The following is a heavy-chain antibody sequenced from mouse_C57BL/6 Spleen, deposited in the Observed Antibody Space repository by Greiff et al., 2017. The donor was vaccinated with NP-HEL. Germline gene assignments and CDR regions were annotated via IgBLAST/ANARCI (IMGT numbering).Heavy chain of an antibody. D-gene: IGHD2-2*01. V-gene: IGHV1-54*01. CDR1: GYAFTNYL. CDR2: INPGSGGT. J-gene: IGHJ4*01. Sequence: VQLQQSGAELVRPGTSVKVSCKASGYAFTNYLIEWVKQRPGQGLAWIGVINPGSGGTNYNEKFKGKATLTADKSSSTAYMQLSSLTSEDSAVYFCARRGVTHYYAMDYWGQGTSVTVSS. CDR3: ARRGVTHYYAMDY.